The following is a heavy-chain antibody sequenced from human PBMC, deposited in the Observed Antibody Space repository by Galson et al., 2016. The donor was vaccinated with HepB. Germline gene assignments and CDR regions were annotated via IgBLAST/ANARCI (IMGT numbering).Heavy chain of an antibody. V-gene: IGHV3-73*01. Sequence: SLRLSCAASGLTFSGSAIHWVRQTSGKGLEWVGHIRSKANNYATAYAASVKGRFTISRDDSKNTAYLQMNNLKTEDTAVYFCARSGITGTMAYWGQGTLVTVSP. D-gene: IGHD1-7*01. CDR3: ARSGITGTMAY. CDR1: GLTFSGSA. J-gene: IGHJ4*02. CDR2: IRSKANNYAT.